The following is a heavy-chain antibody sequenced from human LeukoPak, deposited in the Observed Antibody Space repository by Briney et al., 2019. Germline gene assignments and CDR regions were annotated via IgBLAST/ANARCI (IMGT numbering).Heavy chain of an antibody. Sequence: PGGSLRLSCAASGFTFSSYGMNWVRQAPGKGLEWVSSISSSSSYIYYADSVKGRFTISRDNAKNSLYLQMNSLRAEDTAVYYCARDYDILTGEDYWGQGTLVTVSS. D-gene: IGHD3-9*01. CDR3: ARDYDILTGEDY. CDR1: GFTFSSYG. J-gene: IGHJ4*02. CDR2: ISSSSSYI. V-gene: IGHV3-21*01.